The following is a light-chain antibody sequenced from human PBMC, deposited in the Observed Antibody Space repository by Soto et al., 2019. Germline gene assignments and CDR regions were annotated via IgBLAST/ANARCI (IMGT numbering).Light chain of an antibody. CDR1: SSDVGGYNS. J-gene: IGLJ1*01. Sequence: QSALTQPPSASGSPGQSVTISCTGTSSDVGGYNSVSWYQQHPGKAPKLMIYDVTKRPSGVPDRFSGSKSGNTASLTVSGLQAEDEADYYCCSYAGSTTFDVFGTGTKLTVL. CDR2: DVT. CDR3: CSYAGSTTFDV. V-gene: IGLV2-8*01.